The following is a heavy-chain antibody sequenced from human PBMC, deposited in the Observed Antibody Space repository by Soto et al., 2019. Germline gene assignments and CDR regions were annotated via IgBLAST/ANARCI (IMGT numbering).Heavy chain of an antibody. Sequence: GGSLRLSCAASGFTFSSYAMNWVRQTQEKGLEWVSSISSTSSYTHYSDSVKGRFTISRDNANNSLFLQMDSLRAEDTATYYCARDLALAGNYWGQGVLVTVSS. CDR2: ISSTSSYT. J-gene: IGHJ4*02. CDR3: ARDLALAGNY. CDR1: GFTFSSYA. V-gene: IGHV3-21*01. D-gene: IGHD6-19*01.